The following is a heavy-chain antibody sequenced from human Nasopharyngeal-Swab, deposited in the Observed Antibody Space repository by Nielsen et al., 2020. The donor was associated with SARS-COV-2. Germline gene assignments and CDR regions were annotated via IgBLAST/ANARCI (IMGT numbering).Heavy chain of an antibody. CDR3: ARTPYYDSDGYYLDL. Sequence: GESLKISCTASGFSFTTHEMNWVRQAPGKGLEWLSYINNSGTTVYYVDSVKGRFTVSRDNAKNSLYLHMNSLRGEDTGVYYCARTPYYDSDGYYLDLWGQGTLVTVSS. CDR1: GFSFTTHE. D-gene: IGHD3-22*01. J-gene: IGHJ4*02. CDR2: INNSGTTV. V-gene: IGHV3-48*03.